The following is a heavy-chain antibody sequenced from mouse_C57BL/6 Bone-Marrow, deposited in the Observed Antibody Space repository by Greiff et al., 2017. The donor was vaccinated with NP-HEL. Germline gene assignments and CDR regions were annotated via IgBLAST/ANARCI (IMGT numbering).Heavy chain of an antibody. V-gene: IGHV5-4*01. CDR1: GFTFSSYA. CDR2: ISDGGSYT. Sequence: EVQRVESGGGLVKPGGSLKLSCAASGFTFSSYAMSWVRQTPEKRLEWVATISDGGSYTYYPDNVKGRFTISRDNAKNNLYLQMSHLKAEDTAMYYWARGGFAYWGQGTLVTVSA. CDR3: ARGGFAY. J-gene: IGHJ3*01.